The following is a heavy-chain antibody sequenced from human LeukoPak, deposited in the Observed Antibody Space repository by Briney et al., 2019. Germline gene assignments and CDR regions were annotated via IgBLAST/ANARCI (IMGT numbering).Heavy chain of an antibody. CDR3: AYSVSYDLFEF. V-gene: IGHV4-59*01. D-gene: IGHD1-26*01. CDR1: GGSISTYC. J-gene: IGHJ4*02. Sequence: SETLSLSCTVSGGSISTYCWSWIRQPPGKGLEWIGFIYYSGSTNYNPSLKSRITMSVDTSKNQFSLKLNSVTAADTAVYYCAYSVSYDLFEFWGQGALVTVSS. CDR2: IYYSGST.